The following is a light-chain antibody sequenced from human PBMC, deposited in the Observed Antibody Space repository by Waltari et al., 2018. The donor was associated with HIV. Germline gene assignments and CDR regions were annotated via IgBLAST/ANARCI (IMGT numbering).Light chain of an antibody. Sequence: HSALTQPASVSASPGQSITISCTGTGGAFGISSLVSWYQQRPGQVPTLLIYEVISRPSGVSNRFSGSKAGNTASLSISGLQAEDEADYYCASYTSDATLLFGGGTKVTVL. CDR1: GGAFGISSL. CDR3: ASYTSDATLL. J-gene: IGLJ3*02. V-gene: IGLV2-14*01. CDR2: EVI.